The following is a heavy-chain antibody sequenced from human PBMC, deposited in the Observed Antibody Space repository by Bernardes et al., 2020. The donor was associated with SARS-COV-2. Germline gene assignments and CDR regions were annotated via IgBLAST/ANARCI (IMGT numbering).Heavy chain of an antibody. CDR3: ARDRGLAVADSFDY. CDR2: IYYSGST. J-gene: IGHJ4*02. CDR1: GGSISSSSYY. V-gene: IGHV4-39*02. D-gene: IGHD6-19*01. Sequence: SETLSLTCTVSGGSISSSSYYWGWIRQPPGKGLEWIGSIYYSGSTYYNPSLKSRVTISVDTSKNQFSLKLSSVTAADTAVYYCARDRGLAVADSFDYWGQGTLVTVSS.